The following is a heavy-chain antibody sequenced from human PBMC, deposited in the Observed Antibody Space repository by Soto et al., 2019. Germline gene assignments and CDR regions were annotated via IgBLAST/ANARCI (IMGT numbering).Heavy chain of an antibody. D-gene: IGHD6-19*01. CDR3: ARVDQHSSGWYRTGGFDP. J-gene: IGHJ5*02. CDR2: MNPNSGNT. CDR1: GYTFTSYD. Sequence: QVQLVQSGAEVKKPGASVKVSCKASGYTFTSYDINWVRQATGQGLEWMGWMNPNSGNTGYAQKFQGRVTMTRNTSISTAYMELSSLRSEDTAVYYCARVDQHSSGWYRTGGFDPWGQGTLVTVSS. V-gene: IGHV1-8*01.